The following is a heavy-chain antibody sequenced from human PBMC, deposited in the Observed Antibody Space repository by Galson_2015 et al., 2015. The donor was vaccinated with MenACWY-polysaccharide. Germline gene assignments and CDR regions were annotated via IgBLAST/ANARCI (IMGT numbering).Heavy chain of an antibody. Sequence: TLSLTCTVSGGSISSGSYYWSWIRQPAGKGLEWIGRIYTSGGTNYNPSLKSRVTISVDTSKNQFSLRLSSATAADTAVYYCARDVIVWGQGTLVTVSS. V-gene: IGHV4-61*02. CDR2: IYTSGGT. D-gene: IGHD2/OR15-2a*01. J-gene: IGHJ4*02. CDR1: GGSISSGSYY. CDR3: ARDVIV.